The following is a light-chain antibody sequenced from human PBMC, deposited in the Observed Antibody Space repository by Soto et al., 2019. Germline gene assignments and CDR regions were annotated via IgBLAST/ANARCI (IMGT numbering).Light chain of an antibody. Sequence: QSVVTQPPSASGTPGQRVTISCSGSSSNIAAYYVDCYQHLPGTAPKLLIYCDSQRPSGVPDRFSASTSGASAALAIIGRRLDDEGDDYCASWDARLGAWVFGGGTKVTVL. CDR2: CDS. CDR1: SSNIAAYY. V-gene: IGLV1-47*02. J-gene: IGLJ3*02. CDR3: ASWDARLGAWV.